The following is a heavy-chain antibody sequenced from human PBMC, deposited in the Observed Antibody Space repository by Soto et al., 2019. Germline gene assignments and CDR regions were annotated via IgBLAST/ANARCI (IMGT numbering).Heavy chain of an antibody. D-gene: IGHD5-12*01. CDR1: GGSISSYC. V-gene: IGHV4-59*01. CDR3: ARTSGYDWDYYYYYYMDV. CDR2: IYYSGST. J-gene: IGHJ6*03. Sequence: SETLSLTCTVSGGSISSYCWSWIRQPPGKGLEWIGYIYYSGSTNYNPSLKSRVTISVDTSKNQFSLKLSSVTAADTAVYYCARTSGYDWDYYYYYYMDVWGKGTTVTVSS.